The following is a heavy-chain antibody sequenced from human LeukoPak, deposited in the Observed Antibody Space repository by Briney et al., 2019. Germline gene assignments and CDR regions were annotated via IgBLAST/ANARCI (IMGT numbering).Heavy chain of an antibody. J-gene: IGHJ5*02. Sequence: ASVKVSCKASGYTFTGYYMHWVRQAPGQGLEWMGWINPNSGGTNYAQKFRGRVTMTRDTSISTAYMELSRLRSDDTAVYYCARQFDDPYGPPFTGFLKNWFDPWGQGTLVTVSS. D-gene: IGHD3-10*01. CDR1: GYTFTGYY. V-gene: IGHV1-2*02. CDR3: ARQFDDPYGPPFTGFLKNWFDP. CDR2: INPNSGGT.